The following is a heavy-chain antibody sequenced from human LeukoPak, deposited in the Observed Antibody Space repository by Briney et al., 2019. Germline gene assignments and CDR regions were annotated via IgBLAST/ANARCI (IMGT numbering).Heavy chain of an antibody. Sequence: GGSLRLSCAASGFTLSSYGMHWVRQAPGKGLEWVAFIRYDGSNKYYADSVKGRFTISRDNSKNTLYLQMNSLRAEDTAVYYCVRGKVVVAATRAFDYWGQGTLVTVP. CDR1: GFTLSSYG. J-gene: IGHJ4*02. CDR2: IRYDGSNK. V-gene: IGHV3-30*02. CDR3: VRGKVVVAATRAFDY. D-gene: IGHD2-15*01.